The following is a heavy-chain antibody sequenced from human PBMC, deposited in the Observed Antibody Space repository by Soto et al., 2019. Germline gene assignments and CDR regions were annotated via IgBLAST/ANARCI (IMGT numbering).Heavy chain of an antibody. J-gene: IGHJ5*01. V-gene: IGHV3-21*01. CDR2: ITNRGTHT. D-gene: IGHD2-15*01. CDR3: ARAHEVAWFDS. Sequence: EVQLVESGGGLVKPGESLRLSCAASGFSFSSYTMNWVRQAPGKGLQWVSSITNRGTHTYSADSVKGRSTISRDNDKNSLYLQMNNLRAEDTAIYFCARAHEVAWFDSWGLGTLVTVTS. CDR1: GFSFSSYT.